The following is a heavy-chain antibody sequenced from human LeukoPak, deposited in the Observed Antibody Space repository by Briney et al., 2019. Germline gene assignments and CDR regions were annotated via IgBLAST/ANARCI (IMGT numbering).Heavy chain of an antibody. CDR1: GFTFSSYS. J-gene: IGHJ6*02. V-gene: IGHV3-21*01. CDR2: ISSSSSYI. Sequence: GGSLRLSCAASGFTFSSYSMNWVRQAPGKGLEWVSSISSSSSYIYYADSVKGRFTISRDNAKASLYLQMNSLRAEDRAVYYWARDDFYYYYGMDVWGQGTTVTVSS. CDR3: ARDDFYYYYGMDV. D-gene: IGHD2-21*02.